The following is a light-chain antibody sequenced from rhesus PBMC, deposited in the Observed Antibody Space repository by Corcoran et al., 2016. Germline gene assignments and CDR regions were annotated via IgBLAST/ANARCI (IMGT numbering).Light chain of an antibody. J-gene: IGKJ1*01. CDR1: QAISNN. Sequence: DIQMTQSPSSLSASVGDRVTITCQASQAISNNLAWYQQKPGKVPKLLIYKASTLKRGVPSRFSGSGSGTDFTLTISSLQPEDFATYYCQHGYGITPTFGQGTKVESK. V-gene: IGKV1-25*01. CDR2: KAS. CDR3: QHGYGITPT.